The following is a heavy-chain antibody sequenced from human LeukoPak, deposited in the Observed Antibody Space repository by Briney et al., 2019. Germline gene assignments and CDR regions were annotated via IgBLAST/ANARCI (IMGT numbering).Heavy chain of an antibody. CDR1: GYSISSGYY. CDR2: IYHSGST. CDR3: ARQGGIVVVPAALNWFDP. J-gene: IGHJ5*02. Sequence: SETLSLTCAVSGYSISSGYYWGWIRQPPGKGLEWTGSIYHSGSTYYNPSLKSRVTISVDTSKNQFSLKLSSVTAADTAVYYCARQGGIVVVPAALNWFDPWGQGTLVTVSS. V-gene: IGHV4-38-2*01. D-gene: IGHD2-2*01.